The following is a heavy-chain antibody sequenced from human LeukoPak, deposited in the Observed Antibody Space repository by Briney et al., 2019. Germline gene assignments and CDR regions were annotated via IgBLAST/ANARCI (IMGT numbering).Heavy chain of an antibody. J-gene: IGHJ4*02. CDR3: AREYCSSTSCYTPFDY. Sequence: ASVKVSCKASGGTFSSYTISWVRQAPGQGLEWMGRIIPILGIANYAQKFQGRVTITADKSTSTAYMELSSLRSEDTAVYYCAREYCSSTSCYTPFDYWGQGTLVTVSS. CDR1: GGTFSSYT. CDR2: IIPILGIA. D-gene: IGHD2-2*02. V-gene: IGHV1-69*04.